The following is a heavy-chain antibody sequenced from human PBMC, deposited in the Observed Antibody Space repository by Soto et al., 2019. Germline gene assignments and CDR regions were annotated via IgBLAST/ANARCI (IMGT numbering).Heavy chain of an antibody. J-gene: IGHJ6*02. CDR1: GGSFSGYY. D-gene: IGHD4-4*01. CDR3: ARGRGTVTKVNFYYYGMDV. V-gene: IGHV4-34*01. Sequence: PSETLSLTCAVYGGSFSGYYWSWIRQPPGKGLEWIGEINHSGSTNYNPSLKSQVTISVDTSKNQFSLKLSSVTAADTAVYYCARGRGTVTKVNFYYYGMDVWGQGTTVTVSS. CDR2: INHSGST.